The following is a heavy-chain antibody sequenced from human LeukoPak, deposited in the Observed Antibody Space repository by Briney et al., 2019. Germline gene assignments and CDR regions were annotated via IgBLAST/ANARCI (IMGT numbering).Heavy chain of an antibody. CDR1: GGSISSYY. V-gene: IGHV4-59*12. D-gene: IGHD3-10*01. CDR2: IYYSGST. J-gene: IGHJ5*02. Sequence: ASETLSLTCTVSGGSISSYYWSWIRQPPGKGLEWIGYIYYSGSTNYNPSLKSRVTISVDTSKNQFSLKLSSVTAADTAVYYCARKVLLWFGEKNWFDPWGQGTLVTVSS. CDR3: ARKVLLWFGEKNWFDP.